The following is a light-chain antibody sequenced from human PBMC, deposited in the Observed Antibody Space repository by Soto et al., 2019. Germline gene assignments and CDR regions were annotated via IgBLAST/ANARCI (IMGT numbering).Light chain of an antibody. Sequence: EIVLTQSPGTLSLTPEERATLSCRASQSVSSSYLVWYQQKPGQAPKLLIYGASSRATGIPDRFSGSGSGTDFTLTISRLEPEDFAVYYCLQYGSSRTFGQGTKVEIK. V-gene: IGKV3-20*01. CDR1: QSVSSSY. J-gene: IGKJ1*01. CDR2: GAS. CDR3: LQYGSSRT.